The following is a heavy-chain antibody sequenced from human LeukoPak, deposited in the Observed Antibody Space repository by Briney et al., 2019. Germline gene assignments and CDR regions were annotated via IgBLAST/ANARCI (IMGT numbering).Heavy chain of an antibody. J-gene: IGHJ6*03. CDR1: EFTFTNAW. Sequence: GSLRLSCAASEFTFTNAWMSWVRQAPGKGLEWIGEINHSGSTNYNPSLKSRVTISVDTSKNQFSLKLSSVTAADTAVYYCARGPPTVTTHYYYYYMDVWGKGTTVTVSS. D-gene: IGHD4-11*01. CDR3: ARGPPTVTTHYYYYYMDV. V-gene: IGHV4-34*01. CDR2: INHSGST.